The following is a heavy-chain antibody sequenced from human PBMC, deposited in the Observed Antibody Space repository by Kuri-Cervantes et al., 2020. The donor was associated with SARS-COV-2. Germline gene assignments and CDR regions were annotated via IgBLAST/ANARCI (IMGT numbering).Heavy chain of an antibody. CDR2: IIPIFGTA. CDR1: GYTLTELS. CDR3: ASGLYDSSGPIDY. Sequence: SVKVSCKVSGYTLTELSMHWVRQAPGKGLEWMGGIIPIFGTANYAQKFQGRVTITADESTSTAYMELSSLRSEDTAVYYCASGLYDSSGPIDYWGQGTLVTVSS. J-gene: IGHJ4*02. V-gene: IGHV1-69*13. D-gene: IGHD3-22*01.